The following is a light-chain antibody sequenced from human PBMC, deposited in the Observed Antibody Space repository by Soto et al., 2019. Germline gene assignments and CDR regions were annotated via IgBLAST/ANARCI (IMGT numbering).Light chain of an antibody. CDR3: QQANSFPHT. V-gene: IGKV1D-12*01. CDR1: QAISNW. J-gene: IGKJ4*01. Sequence: IQMTQSPDSVSASVGDTITISCRASQAISNWIAWYQQKPGQAPKILIYAASTLQGGVPLRFSGSGSGTDFTLTISSLQPEDFATYYCQQANSFPHTFGGGTRVEVK. CDR2: AAS.